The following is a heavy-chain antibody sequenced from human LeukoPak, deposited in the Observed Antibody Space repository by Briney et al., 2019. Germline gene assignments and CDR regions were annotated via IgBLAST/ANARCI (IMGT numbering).Heavy chain of an antibody. CDR2: INHSGST. CDR3: ARDPYYFASGSFP. Sequence: SETLSFTCTVSGGSISSSSYYWGWIRQPPGKGLEWIGEINHSGSTNYNPSLKSRITISVDMSKNQFSLKLTSVTAADTAVYYCARDPYYFASGSFPWGQGTLVTVSS. J-gene: IGHJ4*02. V-gene: IGHV4-39*07. D-gene: IGHD3-10*01. CDR1: GGSISSSSYY.